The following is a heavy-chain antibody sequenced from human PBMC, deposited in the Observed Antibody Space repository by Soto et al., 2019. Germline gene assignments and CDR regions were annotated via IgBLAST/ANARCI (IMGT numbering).Heavy chain of an antibody. D-gene: IGHD3-3*01. CDR1: GGSISGYY. CDR2: INHSGST. J-gene: IGHJ4*02. CDR3: ARGGRTIFGVVIRSPADY. Sequence: SETLSLTCAVYGGSISGYYWSWIRQPPGKGLEWIGEINHSGSTNYNPSLKSRVTISVDTSKNQFSLKLSSVTAADTAVYYCARGGRTIFGVVIRSPADYWGQGTLVTVSS. V-gene: IGHV4-34*01.